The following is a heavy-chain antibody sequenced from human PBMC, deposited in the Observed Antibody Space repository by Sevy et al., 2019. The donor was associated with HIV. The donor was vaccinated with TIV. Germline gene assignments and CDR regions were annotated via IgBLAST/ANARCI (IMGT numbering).Heavy chain of an antibody. J-gene: IGHJ4*02. V-gene: IGHV1-3*01. CDR3: ASDVEGVLKYFDS. CDR1: GYTFIFYA. CDR2: INAGNGNK. D-gene: IGHD1-1*01. Sequence: ASVKVSCKASGYTFIFYAVHWVRQAPGQRLEWLGWINAGNGNKKYLQNLQGRLTITRDTSASTTYMELTSLGSEDTSVYYCASDVEGVLKYFDSWGQGTLVTVSS.